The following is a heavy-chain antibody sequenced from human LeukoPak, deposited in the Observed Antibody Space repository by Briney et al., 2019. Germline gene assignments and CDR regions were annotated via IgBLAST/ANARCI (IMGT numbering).Heavy chain of an antibody. CDR1: GGSFSGYY. J-gene: IGHJ6*03. V-gene: IGHV4-34*01. Sequence: PSETLSLTCAVYGGSFSGYYWSWIRQPPGKGLEWIGEINHSGSTNYNPSLKSRVTISVDTSKNQFSLKLSSVTAADTAVYYCARIRPSTIFGVAPPNYYYYYYMDVWGKGTTVTVSS. D-gene: IGHD3-3*01. CDR3: ARIRPSTIFGVAPPNYYYYYYMDV. CDR2: INHSGST.